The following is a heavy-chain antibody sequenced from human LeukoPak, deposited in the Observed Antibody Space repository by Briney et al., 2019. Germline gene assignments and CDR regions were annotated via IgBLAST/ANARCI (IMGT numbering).Heavy chain of an antibody. V-gene: IGHV4-39*01. J-gene: IGHJ4*02. CDR1: GGSISSSSYY. CDR2: IYYSGST. CDR3: ARLGIRGYDFWSGYGFYFDY. Sequence: SETLSLTCTVSGGSISSSSYYWGWIRQPPGKGLEWIGSIYYSGSTYYNPSLKSRVTISVDTSKNQFSLKLSSVTAAVTAVYYCARLGIRGYDFWSGYGFYFDYWGQGTLVTVSS. D-gene: IGHD3-3*01.